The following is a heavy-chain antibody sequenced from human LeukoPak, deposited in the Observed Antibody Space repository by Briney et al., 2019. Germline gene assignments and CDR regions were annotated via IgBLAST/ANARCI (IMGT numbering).Heavy chain of an antibody. J-gene: IGHJ3*02. V-gene: IGHV4-59*01. CDR3: ASPLWYYDILTGYYLGAFDI. Sequence: PSETLSLTCTVSGGSISSYYWSWIRQPPGKGLEWIGYIYYSGSTNYNPSLTSRVTISVDTSKNQFSLKLSSVTAADTAVYYCASPLWYYDILTGYYLGAFDIWGQGTMGTVSS. CDR2: IYYSGST. D-gene: IGHD3-9*01. CDR1: GGSISSYY.